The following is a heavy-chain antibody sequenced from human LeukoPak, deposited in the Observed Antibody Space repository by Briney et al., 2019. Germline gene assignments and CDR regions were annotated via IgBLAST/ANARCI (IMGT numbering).Heavy chain of an antibody. D-gene: IGHD3-10*01. CDR1: GYSFTNYW. CDR3: ARGSYGSGSPVFDY. V-gene: IGHV5-51*01. CDR2: IFPIDSDT. J-gene: IGHJ4*02. Sequence: GESLKISCKGSGYSFTNYWIGWVRQMPGKGLEWMGVIFPIDSDTRYSPSFQGQVTISADKSISTAYLQWSSLKASDTAMYYCARGSYGSGSPVFDYWGQGTLVTVSS.